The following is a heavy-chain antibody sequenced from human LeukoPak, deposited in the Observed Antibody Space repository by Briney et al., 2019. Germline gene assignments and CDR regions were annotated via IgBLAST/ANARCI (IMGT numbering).Heavy chain of an antibody. CDR2: ITGSGDTT. V-gene: IGHV3-23*01. Sequence: PGASLRLSCAASGFIFRNYAMRWVRQAPGKGLEWVSVITGSGDTTYYADSVKGRFTISRDNSKNTLYVEMNTLRAEDTAVYYCAKWGDYDILTGYYVSDFWGQGTLVTVSS. D-gene: IGHD3-9*01. J-gene: IGHJ4*02. CDR3: AKWGDYDILTGYYVSDF. CDR1: GFIFRNYA.